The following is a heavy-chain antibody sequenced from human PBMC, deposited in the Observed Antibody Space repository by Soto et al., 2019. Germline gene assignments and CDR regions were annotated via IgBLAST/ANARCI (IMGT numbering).Heavy chain of an antibody. CDR1: GGSFSGYY. Sequence: SETLSLTCAVYGGSFSGYYWSWIRQHPGKGLEWIGYIYYSGSTYYNPSLKSRVTISVDTSKNQFSLKLSSVTAADTAVYYCARDRRNYYGMDVWGQGTTVTVSS. V-gene: IGHV4-31*11. CDR3: ARDRRNYYGMDV. J-gene: IGHJ6*02. CDR2: IYYSGST.